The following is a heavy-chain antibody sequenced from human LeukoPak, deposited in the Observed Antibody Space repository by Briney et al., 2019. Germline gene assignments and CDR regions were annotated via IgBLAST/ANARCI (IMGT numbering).Heavy chain of an antibody. J-gene: IGHJ4*02. CDR3: ARDPKYSNSWFFDY. CDR1: GFAFSRSG. D-gene: IGHD6-13*01. CDR2: VWYDGSNK. V-gene: IGHV3-33*01. Sequence: GGSLRLSCAASGFAFSRSGMHGVRQAPGKGLEWVAVVWYDGSNKHYADSVKGRFTISRDNSNNTLYLQMNSLRAEDTAVYYCARDPKYSNSWFFDYWGQGTLVTVSS.